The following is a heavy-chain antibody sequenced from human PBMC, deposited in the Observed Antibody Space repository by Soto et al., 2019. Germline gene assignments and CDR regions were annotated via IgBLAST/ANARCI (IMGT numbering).Heavy chain of an antibody. D-gene: IGHD2-15*01. CDR2: FDPEDGET. Sequence: ASVKVSCKVSGYTLTELSMHWVRQAPGKGLEWMGGFDPEDGETIYAQKFQGRVTMTEDTSTDTAYMELSSLRSEDTAVYYCATSLYCSGGSCYSGAFDIWGQGTMVTVSS. CDR1: GYTLTELS. CDR3: ATSLYCSGGSCYSGAFDI. J-gene: IGHJ3*02. V-gene: IGHV1-24*01.